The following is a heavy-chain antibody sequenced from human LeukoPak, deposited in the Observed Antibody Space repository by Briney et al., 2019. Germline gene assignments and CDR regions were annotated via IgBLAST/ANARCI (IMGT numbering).Heavy chain of an antibody. D-gene: IGHD5-24*01. Sequence: ASVKVSCKASGYTFTSYFMHWVRQAPGQGLEWRGIINPSVGGTSNAQKFQGRATMTRDTSTSAVYMALRSLRSEDTAVYYCARGTRDGYNPFDYWGQGTLVTVSS. CDR2: INPSVGGT. CDR3: ARGTRDGYNPFDY. V-gene: IGHV1-46*01. CDR1: GYTFTSYF. J-gene: IGHJ4*02.